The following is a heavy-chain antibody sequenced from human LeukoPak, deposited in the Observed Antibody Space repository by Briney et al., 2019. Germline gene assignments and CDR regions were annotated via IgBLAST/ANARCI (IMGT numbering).Heavy chain of an antibody. J-gene: IGHJ4*02. D-gene: IGHD3-22*01. V-gene: IGHV4-59*01. CDR2: IYYSGST. CDR1: GGSISSYY. Sequence: SETLSLTCTVSGGSISSYYWSWIRQPPGKGLEWIGYIYYSGSTNYNPSLKSRVTISVDTSKNQFSLKLSSVTAADTAVYYCASSYDSSGYWDYWGQGTLVTVSS. CDR3: ASSYDSSGYWDY.